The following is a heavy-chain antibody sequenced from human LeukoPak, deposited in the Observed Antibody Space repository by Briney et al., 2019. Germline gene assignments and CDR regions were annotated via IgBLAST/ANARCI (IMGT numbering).Heavy chain of an antibody. CDR3: ARDRYGYNPIDY. V-gene: IGHV3-30*03. D-gene: IGHD5-24*01. CDR1: GFTFSSYG. Sequence: GGSLRLSCAASGFTFSSYGMHWVRQAPGKGLEWVAVISYDGSNKYYADSVKGRFTISRDNAKNSLYLQMNSLRAEDTAVYYCARDRYGYNPIDYWGQGTLVTVSS. CDR2: ISYDGSNK. J-gene: IGHJ4*02.